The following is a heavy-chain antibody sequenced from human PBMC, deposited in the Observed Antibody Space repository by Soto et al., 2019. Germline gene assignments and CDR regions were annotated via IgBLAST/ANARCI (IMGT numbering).Heavy chain of an antibody. CDR1: GFTFSSYA. CDR2: ISGSGGST. J-gene: IGHJ4*02. CDR3: AKDYYDSSGYYIFGY. V-gene: IGHV3-23*01. D-gene: IGHD3-22*01. Sequence: GGSLRLSCAASGFTFSSYAMSWVRQAPGKGLEWVSAISGSGGSTYYADSVKGRFTISRDNSKNTLYLQMNSLRAEDTAVYYCAKDYYDSSGYYIFGYWGQGTLVTVSS.